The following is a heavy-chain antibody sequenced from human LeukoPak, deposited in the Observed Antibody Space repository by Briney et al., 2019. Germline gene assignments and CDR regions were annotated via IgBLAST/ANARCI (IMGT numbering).Heavy chain of an antibody. CDR3: ARGRHPYCSSTSCRQKSLNWFDP. J-gene: IGHJ5*02. CDR2: MNPNSGNT. V-gene: IGHV1-8*01. CDR1: GYTFTSYD. D-gene: IGHD2-2*01. Sequence: GASVTVSCKASGYTFTSYDINWVRQATGQGLEWMGWMNPNSGNTGYAQKFQGRVTMTRNTSISTAYMELSSLRSEDTAVYYCARGRHPYCSSTSCRQKSLNWFDPWGQGTLVTVSS.